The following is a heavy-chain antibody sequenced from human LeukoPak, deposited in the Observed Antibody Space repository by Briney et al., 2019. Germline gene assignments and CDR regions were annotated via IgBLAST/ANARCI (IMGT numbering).Heavy chain of an antibody. Sequence: PGGSLRLSCAASGFTFSDYYMSWIRQAPGKGLEWVSYISSIGSTIYYADSVKGRFTISRDNSKNSLYLQMNSLRAEDTAVYYCARPSYPDDYYYYYGMDVWGQGTTVTVSS. CDR3: ARPSYPDDYYYYYGMDV. J-gene: IGHJ6*02. CDR1: GFTFSDYY. D-gene: IGHD1-14*01. CDR2: ISSIGSTI. V-gene: IGHV3-11*01.